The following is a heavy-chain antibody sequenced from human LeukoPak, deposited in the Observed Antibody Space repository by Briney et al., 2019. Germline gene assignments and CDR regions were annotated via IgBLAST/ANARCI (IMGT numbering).Heavy chain of an antibody. J-gene: IGHJ4*02. CDR3: ARDYIAVAGTALFAN. Sequence: SETLSLTCAVYGGSFSGYYWSWIRQPPGKGLEWIGETNHSGSTNYNPSLKSRVTISVDTSKNQFSLKLSSVTAADTAVYYCARDYIAVAGTALFANWGQGTLVTVSS. D-gene: IGHD6-19*01. CDR2: TNHSGST. CDR1: GGSFSGYY. V-gene: IGHV4-34*01.